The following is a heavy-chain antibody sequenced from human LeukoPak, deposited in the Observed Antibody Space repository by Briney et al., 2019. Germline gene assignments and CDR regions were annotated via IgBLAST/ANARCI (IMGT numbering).Heavy chain of an antibody. J-gene: IGHJ4*02. V-gene: IGHV4-59*01. CDR1: GGSISSYY. Sequence: PSETLSLTCTVSGGSISSYYWSWIRQPPGKGLEWIEYIYYSGSTNYNPSLKSRVTISVDTSKNQFSLKLSSVTAADTAVYYCARTYDFWSGSYFDYWGQGTLVTVSS. CDR3: ARTYDFWSGSYFDY. D-gene: IGHD3-3*01. CDR2: IYYSGST.